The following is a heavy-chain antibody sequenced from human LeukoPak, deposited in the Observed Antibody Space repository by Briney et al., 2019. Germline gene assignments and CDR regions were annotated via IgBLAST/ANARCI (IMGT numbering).Heavy chain of an antibody. J-gene: IGHJ6*02. D-gene: IGHD3-22*01. V-gene: IGHV1-2*02. CDR1: GYTFTGYY. Sequence: GASVKVSCKASGYTFTGYYMHWVRQAPGQGLEWMGWINPNSGGTNYAQKFQGRVTMTRDTSISTAYMELSRLRSDDTAVYYCAREVGDNYYDSSGYSGECGMDVWGQGTTVTVSS. CDR3: AREVGDNYYDSSGYSGECGMDV. CDR2: INPNSGGT.